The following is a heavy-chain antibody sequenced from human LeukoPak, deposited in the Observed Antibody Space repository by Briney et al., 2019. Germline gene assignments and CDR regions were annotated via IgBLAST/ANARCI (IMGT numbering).Heavy chain of an antibody. D-gene: IGHD5-18*01. J-gene: IGHJ4*02. CDR2: INHSGST. V-gene: IGHV4-34*01. CDR3: AGGPWELWFLY. CDR1: GGSFSGYY. Sequence: PSETLSLTCAVYGGSFSGYYWSWIRQPPGKGLEWIGEINHSGSTNYNPSLKSRVTISVDTSKNQFSLKLSSVTAADTAVYYCAGGPWELWFLYWGQGTLVTVSS.